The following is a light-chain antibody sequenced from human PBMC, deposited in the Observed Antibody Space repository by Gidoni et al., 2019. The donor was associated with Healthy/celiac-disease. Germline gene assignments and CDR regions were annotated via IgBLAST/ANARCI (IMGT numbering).Light chain of an antibody. CDR1: QSISSY. Sequence: DIQMTQSPSSLSASVGDRVTITCRASQSISSYLNWYQQKPWKAHKLLIYAASSLQSGVPSRFSGSGSGTDFTLTIRSLQPEDFATYYCQQSYSTPRTFGPGTKVDIK. V-gene: IGKV1-39*01. J-gene: IGKJ3*01. CDR2: AAS. CDR3: QQSYSTPRT.